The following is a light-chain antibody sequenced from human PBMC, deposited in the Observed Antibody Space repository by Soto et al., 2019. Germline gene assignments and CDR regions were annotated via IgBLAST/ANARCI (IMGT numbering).Light chain of an antibody. V-gene: IGKV1-5*01. J-gene: IGKJ1*01. CDR1: QSISNW. CDR2: AAS. CDR3: QQYNDYSAT. Sequence: DIQMTQSPSTLPASVVDRVTITCLASQSISNWLAWYQQKPGTAPKVLIYAASTLQSGVPLRFSGSGSRTEFTLTISSLQPDDFATYYCQQYNDYSATFGQGTKVDI.